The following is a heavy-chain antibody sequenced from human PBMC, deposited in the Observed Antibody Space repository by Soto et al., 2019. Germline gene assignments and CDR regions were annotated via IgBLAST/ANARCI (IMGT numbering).Heavy chain of an antibody. CDR3: AKDLGIVVVTADRGFDY. Sequence: GGSLRLSCAASGFTFSSYGMHWVRQAPGKGLEWVAVISYDGSNKYYADSVKGRFTISRDNSKNTLYLQMNSLRAEDTAVYYWAKDLGIVVVTADRGFDYWGQGPLVTVS. D-gene: IGHD2-21*02. CDR2: ISYDGSNK. J-gene: IGHJ4*02. CDR1: GFTFSSYG. V-gene: IGHV3-30*18.